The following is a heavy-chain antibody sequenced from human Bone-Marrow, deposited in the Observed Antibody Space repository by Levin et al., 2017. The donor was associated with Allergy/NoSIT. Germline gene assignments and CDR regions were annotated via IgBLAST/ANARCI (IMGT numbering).Heavy chain of an antibody. D-gene: IGHD3-10*01. CDR3: ARMVRGVIPAFDI. Sequence: QTLSLTCTPSGFSLSTSGMSVGWIRQPPGKALEWLALIDWDDDKYYSTSLKTRLIISKDTSKNQVVLIMTNMDPVDTATYYCARMVRGVIPAFDIWGQGTTVTVSS. CDR1: GFSLSTSGMS. CDR2: IDWDDDK. J-gene: IGHJ3*02. V-gene: IGHV2-70*01.